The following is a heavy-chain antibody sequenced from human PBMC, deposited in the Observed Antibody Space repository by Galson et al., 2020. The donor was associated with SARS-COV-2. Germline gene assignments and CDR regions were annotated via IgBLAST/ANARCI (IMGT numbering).Heavy chain of an antibody. J-gene: IGHJ6*02. Sequence: TSETLSLTCSASDGPMSSYYWSWIRQPPGKGLEWIGYITYSGSANYNPSLRRRVTISVDLSKNQFSLKVTSVTAADTAVYYCARDPAPLYGDSYYYGMDVWGRGTTVTVSS. V-gene: IGHV4-59*01. CDR2: ITYSGSA. CDR3: ARDPAPLYGDSYYYGMDV. D-gene: IGHD4-17*01. CDR1: DGPMSSYY.